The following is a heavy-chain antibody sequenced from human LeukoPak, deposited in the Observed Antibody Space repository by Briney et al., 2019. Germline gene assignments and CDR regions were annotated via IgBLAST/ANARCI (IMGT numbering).Heavy chain of an antibody. V-gene: IGHV4-39*07. CDR1: GGSISSSSYY. CDR2: IYYSGST. D-gene: IGHD3-22*01. J-gene: IGHJ5*02. Sequence: PSETLSLTCTVSGGSISSSSYYWGWIRQPPGKGLEWIGSIYYSGSTYYNPSLKSRVTISVDTSKNQFSLKLSSVTAADTAVYYCARVYYDASWSGITIDPWGQGTLVTVSS. CDR3: ARVYYDASWSGITIDP.